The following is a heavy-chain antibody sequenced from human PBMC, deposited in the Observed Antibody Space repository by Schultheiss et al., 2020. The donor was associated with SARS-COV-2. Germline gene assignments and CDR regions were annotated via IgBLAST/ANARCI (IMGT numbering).Heavy chain of an antibody. CDR3: ARGGGHNSGYEGGGWFHP. V-gene: IGHV3-21*01. CDR1: GFTFSDYY. CDR2: ISSSSSYI. D-gene: IGHD5-18*01. Sequence: GSLRLSCAASGFTFSDYYMTWIRQAPGKGLEWVSSISSSSSYIYYADSVKGRFTISRDNAEYSAHLQMNSLGAEDTAVYFCARGGGHNSGYEGGGWFHPWGQGTLVTVSS. J-gene: IGHJ5*02.